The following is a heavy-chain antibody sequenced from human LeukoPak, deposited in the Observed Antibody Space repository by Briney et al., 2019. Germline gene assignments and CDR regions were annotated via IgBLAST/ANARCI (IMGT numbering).Heavy chain of an antibody. CDR3: ARDVAAAGTWYYYYMDV. V-gene: IGHV4-61*02. CDR1: GGSISSGSYY. D-gene: IGHD6-13*01. Sequence: SETLSLTCTVSGGSISSGSYYWSWIRQPAGKGLEWIGCIYTSGSTNYNPSLKSRVTISVDTSKNQFSLKLSSVTAADTAVYYCARDVAAAGTWYYYYMDVWGKGTTVTISS. CDR2: IYTSGST. J-gene: IGHJ6*03.